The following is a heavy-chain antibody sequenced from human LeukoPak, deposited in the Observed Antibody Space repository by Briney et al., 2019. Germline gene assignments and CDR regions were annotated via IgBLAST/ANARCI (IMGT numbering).Heavy chain of an antibody. V-gene: IGHV1-2*02. CDR2: INPNSGGT. CDR1: GYTFTGYY. J-gene: IGHJ1*01. D-gene: IGHD3-3*01. Sequence: ASVKVSCKASGYTFTGYYMHWVRQAPGQGLEWMGWINPNSGGTNYAQKFQGRVTMTRDTSISTAYMELSRLRSDDTAVYYCARTKDKTSESYYDFWSGYYGYFQHWGQGTLVTVFS. CDR3: ARTKDKTSESYYDFWSGYYGYFQH.